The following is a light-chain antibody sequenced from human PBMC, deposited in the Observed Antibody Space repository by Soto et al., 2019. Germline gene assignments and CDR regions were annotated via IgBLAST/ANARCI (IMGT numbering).Light chain of an antibody. CDR1: SSDVGGYNY. CDR2: EVS. J-gene: IGLJ1*01. V-gene: IGLV2-8*01. Sequence: QSVLTQPPSASGSLGQSVTISCTGTSSDVGGYNYVSWYQQHPGKAPKLMIYEVSKRPSGVPDRFSGSKSGNTASLTVSGLQAEDEADYYCSSYAGSNTYVFGTGTKVTVL. CDR3: SSYAGSNTYV.